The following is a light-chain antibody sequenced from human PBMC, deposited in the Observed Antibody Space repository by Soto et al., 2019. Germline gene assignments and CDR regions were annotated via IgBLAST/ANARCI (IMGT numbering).Light chain of an antibody. Sequence: DIVLTQSPATLSLSPGNRVTLSCRANERISHSLAWYQQKPGQAPRILIYDASFRATGIPERFSGSGSGTDFTLSISSLEPEDFAVYYCQLSQQRSSWPLTFGGGTKVDIK. J-gene: IGKJ4*01. CDR3: QLSQQRSSWPLT. V-gene: IGKV3-11*01. CDR2: DAS. CDR1: ERISHS.